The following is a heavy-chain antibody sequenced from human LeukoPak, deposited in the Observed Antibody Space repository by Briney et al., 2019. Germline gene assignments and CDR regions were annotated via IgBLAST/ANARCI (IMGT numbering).Heavy chain of an antibody. V-gene: IGHV1-2*02. CDR2: INPNSGGT. J-gene: IGHJ4*02. CDR3: ARAESGYDSLFDY. D-gene: IGHD5-12*01. CDR1: GYTSTGYY. Sequence: ASVEVSCKASGYTSTGYYMHWVRQAPGQGLEWMGWINPNSGGTNYAQKFQGRVTITADESTSTAYMELSSLRSEDTAVYYCARAESGYDSLFDYWGQGTLVTVSS.